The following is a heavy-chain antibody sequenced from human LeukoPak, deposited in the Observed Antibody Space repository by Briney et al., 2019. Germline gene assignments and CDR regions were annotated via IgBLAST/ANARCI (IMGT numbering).Heavy chain of an antibody. J-gene: IGHJ3*02. CDR2: IKQDGGQK. D-gene: IGHD3-10*01. CDR1: GFTFSSYW. V-gene: IGHV3-7*03. CDR3: ARGDYYGSGTYYHDAFDI. Sequence: GGSLRLSCAASGFTFSSYWMSWVRQAPGKGLEWVANIKQDGGQKFYVDSVKGRYTISRDNAKNSLYLQMNSLRAEDTAVYYCARGDYYGSGTYYHDAFDIWGQGTMVTVSS.